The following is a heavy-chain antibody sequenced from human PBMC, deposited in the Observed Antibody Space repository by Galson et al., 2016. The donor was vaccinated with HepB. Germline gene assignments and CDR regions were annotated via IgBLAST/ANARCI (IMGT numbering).Heavy chain of an antibody. J-gene: IGHJ5*02. CDR2: ISTYNGNT. D-gene: IGHD2/OR15-2a*01. V-gene: IGHV1-18*01. Sequence: SVKVSCKASGYRFTSYGISWVRQAPGQGLEWMGWISTYNGNTNYARKLQGRVTLTTGTSTSTAYMELRSLRSDDTAVYYCARDSMWRGGSTAGWFDPWGQGTLVTVSS. CDR3: ARDSMWRGGSTAGWFDP. CDR1: GYRFTSYG.